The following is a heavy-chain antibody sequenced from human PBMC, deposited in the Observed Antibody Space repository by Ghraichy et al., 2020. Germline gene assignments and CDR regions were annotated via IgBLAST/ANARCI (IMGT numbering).Heavy chain of an antibody. J-gene: IGHJ4*02. V-gene: IGHV4-4*09. CDR2: IRDSGTT. CDR1: GDSITSAY. CDR3: ARGAGWYPY. D-gene: IGHD6-19*01. Sequence: SETLSLTCTVSGDSITSAYWSWPRQSPVQGLEWIAYIRDSGTTNYNPSLKSRVTISSDTSRNQFSLRLTSLTAADTAVYYCARGAGWYPYWGQGILVTVSS.